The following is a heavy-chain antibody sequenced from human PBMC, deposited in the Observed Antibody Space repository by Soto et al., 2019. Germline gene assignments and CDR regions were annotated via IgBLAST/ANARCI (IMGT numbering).Heavy chain of an antibody. CDR3: AREPVLAAGTTGYYYYGMDV. J-gene: IGHJ6*02. V-gene: IGHV1-2*04. D-gene: IGHD6-25*01. CDR2: INPNSGGT. CDR1: GYTFTGYY. Sequence: ASVKVSCKASGYTFTGYYMHWVRQAPGQGLEWMGWINPNSGGTNYAQKFQGWVTMTRDTSISTAYMELSRLRSDDTAVYYCAREPVLAAGTTGYYYYGMDVWGQGTTVTV.